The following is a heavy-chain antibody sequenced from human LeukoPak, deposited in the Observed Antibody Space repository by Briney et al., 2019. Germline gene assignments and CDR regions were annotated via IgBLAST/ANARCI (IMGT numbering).Heavy chain of an antibody. V-gene: IGHV4-39*07. J-gene: IGHJ4*02. CDR2: IFYSGST. CDR3: ARAGGSGLIDY. Sequence: SETLSLTCTVSSGSISTSNYYWGWVRQPPGKALEWIGNIFYSGSTYYSPSLKSRVTISINTSKNQFSLKLSSVTAADTAVYYCARAGGSGLIDYWGQGTLVTVSS. D-gene: IGHD6-19*01. CDR1: SGSISTSNYY.